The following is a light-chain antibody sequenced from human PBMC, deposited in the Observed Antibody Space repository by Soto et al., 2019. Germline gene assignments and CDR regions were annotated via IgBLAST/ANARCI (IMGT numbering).Light chain of an antibody. CDR2: GNS. CDR3: QSYDSSLSGWV. V-gene: IGLV1-40*01. Sequence: QPVLTQPPSVSGAPGQRVTISCTGISSSIGAGYDVHWYQQLPGTVPKLLIYGNSNRPSGVPDRFSGSKSGTSASLAITGLQAEDEADYSCQSYDSSLSGWVFGGGTKLTVL. J-gene: IGLJ3*02. CDR1: SSSIGAGYD.